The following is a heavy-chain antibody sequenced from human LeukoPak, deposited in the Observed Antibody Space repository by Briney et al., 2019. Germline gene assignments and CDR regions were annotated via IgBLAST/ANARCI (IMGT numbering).Heavy chain of an antibody. J-gene: IGHJ4*02. V-gene: IGHV3-21*05. CDR3: AGCVTGSTYCNY. CDR1: GFTFSSYS. D-gene: IGHD1-7*01. CDR2: ISPSSSYT. Sequence: GGSLRLSCAASGFTFSSYSMNWIRQAPGKGLEWVSYISPSSSYTNYADSVKGRFTISRDNAKNSLHLQMNSLRAEDTAVYYCAGCVTGSTYCNYWGQGTLVTVSS.